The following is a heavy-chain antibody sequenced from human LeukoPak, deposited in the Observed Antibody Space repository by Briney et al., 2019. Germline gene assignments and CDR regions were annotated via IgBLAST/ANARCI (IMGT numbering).Heavy chain of an antibody. CDR1: GYSISSGYY. CDR3: ASSVITMIVVATFDY. CDR2: IYHSGST. Sequence: SETQSLTCTVSGYSISSGYYWGWIRQPPGKGLEWIGSIYHSGSTYYNPSLKSRVTISVDTSKNQFSLKLSSVTAADTAVYYCASSVITMIVVATFDYWGQGTLVTVSS. D-gene: IGHD3-22*01. V-gene: IGHV4-38-2*02. J-gene: IGHJ4*02.